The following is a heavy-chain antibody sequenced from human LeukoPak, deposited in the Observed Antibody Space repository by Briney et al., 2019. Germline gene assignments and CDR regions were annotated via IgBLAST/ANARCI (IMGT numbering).Heavy chain of an antibody. V-gene: IGHV4-59*01. Sequence: SETLSLTCSVSGGSISSYYWSWIRQPPGKGLEWIGYIYYTGSTNYNPSLKSRVTISVDTSKNQSSLNLSSVTAADTAVYFCAKQTGAGLFILPWSQGTLVTVSS. CDR2: IYYTGST. CDR1: GGSISSYY. J-gene: IGHJ4*02. CDR3: AKQTGAGLFILP. D-gene: IGHD3/OR15-3a*01.